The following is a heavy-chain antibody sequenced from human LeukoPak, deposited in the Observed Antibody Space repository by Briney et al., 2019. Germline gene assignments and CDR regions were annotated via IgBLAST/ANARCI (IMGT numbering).Heavy chain of an antibody. V-gene: IGHV3-21*01. Sequence: PGGSLRLSCTASGFAFSNYNMNWVRQAPGKGLEWVSSITSNRNYKYYADSLKGRFTISRDNAKNSLYLQMNSLRVEDTAVYYCARYRLLDGMDVWGQGTTVTVSS. J-gene: IGHJ6*02. CDR3: ARYRLLDGMDV. D-gene: IGHD2-2*01. CDR2: ITSNRNYK. CDR1: GFAFSNYN.